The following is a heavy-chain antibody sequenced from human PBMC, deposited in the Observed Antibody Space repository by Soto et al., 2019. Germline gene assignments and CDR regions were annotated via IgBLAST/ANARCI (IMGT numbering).Heavy chain of an antibody. CDR3: STGIFEFYGMDV. V-gene: IGHV5-10-1*01. Sequence: PGESLKISCKGSGYSFTSYWISWVRQMPGKGLEWMGRIDPSDSYTNYSPSFQGHVTISADKSISTAYLQWSRLKASDTAMYYCSTGIFEFYGMDVWGQGTTVTVSS. CDR2: IDPSDSYT. CDR1: GYSFTSYW. D-gene: IGHD3-3*01. J-gene: IGHJ6*02.